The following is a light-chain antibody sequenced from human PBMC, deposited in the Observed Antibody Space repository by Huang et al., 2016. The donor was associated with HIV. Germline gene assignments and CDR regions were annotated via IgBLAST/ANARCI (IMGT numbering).Light chain of an antibody. CDR3: MQGTHWPPWT. Sequence: DVVMTQSPLSMPVTLGQPASISCRSSKILVNSDGNTYVNWFQQRPGQSPRRLIYKVSNRDSGVPDRFGGSGSGTDFTLRINNVEAEDVGIYYCMQGTHWPPWTFGQGTKVEIK. CDR2: KVS. J-gene: IGKJ1*01. CDR1: KILVNSDGNTY. V-gene: IGKV2-30*01.